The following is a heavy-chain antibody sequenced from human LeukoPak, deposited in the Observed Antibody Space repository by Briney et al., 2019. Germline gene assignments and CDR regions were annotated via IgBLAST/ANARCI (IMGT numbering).Heavy chain of an antibody. J-gene: IGHJ6*04. CDR2: IYYSGST. CDR1: GGSISSHY. V-gene: IGHV4-59*11. D-gene: IGHD2/OR15-2a*01. Sequence: SETLSLTCTVSGGSISSHYWSWIRQPPGKGLEWNGYIYYSGSTNYNPSLKSRVTISVDTSKNQFSLKLSSVTAADTAVYYWARDLFLGFAFDVWGKGTTVTVSS. CDR3: ARDLFLGFAFDV.